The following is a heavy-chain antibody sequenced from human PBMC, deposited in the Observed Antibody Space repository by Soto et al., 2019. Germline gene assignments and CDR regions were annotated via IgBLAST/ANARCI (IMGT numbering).Heavy chain of an antibody. CDR1: GGTFSSYA. Sequence: QVQLVQSGAEVKKPGSSVKVSCKASGGTFSSYAISWVRRAPGQGLEWMGGIIPIFGTANYAQKFQGRVTITADESTSTDYMELSSLRSEDTAVYYCARDRGYYDSSGYEDYFYYWGQGTLVTVSS. J-gene: IGHJ4*02. CDR3: ARDRGYYDSSGYEDYFYY. D-gene: IGHD3-22*01. V-gene: IGHV1-69*01. CDR2: IIPIFGTA.